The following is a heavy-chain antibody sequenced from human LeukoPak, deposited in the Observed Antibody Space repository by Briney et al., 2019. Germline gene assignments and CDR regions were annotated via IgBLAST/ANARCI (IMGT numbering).Heavy chain of an antibody. D-gene: IGHD3-16*01. Sequence: GGSLRLSCAASGFTFSDSWMSWVRQAPGKGLEWVANMNQDGSAKGYVDSVKGRFTISRDNARNSLYLQMSSLRSEDTAVYYCATYTHWVAGDVWGQGTTVTVSS. CDR1: GFTFSDSW. J-gene: IGHJ6*02. CDR2: MNQDGSAK. V-gene: IGHV3-7*01. CDR3: ATYTHWVAGDV.